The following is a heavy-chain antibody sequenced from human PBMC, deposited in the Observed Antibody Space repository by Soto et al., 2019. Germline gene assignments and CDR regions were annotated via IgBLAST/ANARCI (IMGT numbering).Heavy chain of an antibody. Sequence: GGSLRLSCAASGFTFSSYAMSWVRQAPGKGLEWVSAISGSGGSTYYADSVKGRFTTSRDNSKNTLYLQMNSLRAEDTAVYYCASPQQLWLSPFDYWGQGTLVTVSS. CDR3: ASPQQLWLSPFDY. CDR1: GFTFSSYA. J-gene: IGHJ4*02. V-gene: IGHV3-23*01. D-gene: IGHD5-18*01. CDR2: ISGSGGST.